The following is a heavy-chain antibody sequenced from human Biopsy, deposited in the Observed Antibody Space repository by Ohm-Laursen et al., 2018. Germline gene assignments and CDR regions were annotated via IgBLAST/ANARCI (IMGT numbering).Heavy chain of an antibody. CDR3: ARHDRSGYWGLDY. CDR1: GGSLNNHY. V-gene: IGHV4-4*08. J-gene: IGHJ4*02. D-gene: IGHD3-22*01. Sequence: SETLSLTCSVSGGSLNNHYWSWIRQSPGKGLEWLAYIYSSGRTNYNPSLKSQIIVSVDTSKNQPSLKVTSVTATDTAMYYCARHDRSGYWGLDYWGQGALVTVSA. CDR2: IYSSGRT.